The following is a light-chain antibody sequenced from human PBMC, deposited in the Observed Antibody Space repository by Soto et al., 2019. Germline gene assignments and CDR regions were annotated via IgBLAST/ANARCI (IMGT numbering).Light chain of an antibody. V-gene: IGKV3-20*01. CDR1: QSVGIN. J-gene: IGKJ4*01. CDR3: QQYGSPH. Sequence: VLTQSQGTLSVSPVEASSLSCGTSQSVGINVAWYQQKPGQAPRLLIYGASSRATGIPDRFSGSGSGTDFTLTISRLEPEDFAVYYCQQYGSPHFGGGTKVDIK. CDR2: GAS.